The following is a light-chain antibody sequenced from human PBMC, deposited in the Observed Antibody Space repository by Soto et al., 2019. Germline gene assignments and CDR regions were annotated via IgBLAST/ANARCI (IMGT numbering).Light chain of an antibody. CDR3: QQANSPYT. CDR1: QGINNW. J-gene: IGKJ2*01. V-gene: IGKV1-12*01. Sequence: DIQMTQSPSSVSVSVGDRVTITCRASQGINNWLAWYQQKPGKAPRLLIYGASIFQSGVPSRFNGSRSGTDFTLTINSLQPEDFATYYCQQANSPYTFGQGTNLEIK. CDR2: GAS.